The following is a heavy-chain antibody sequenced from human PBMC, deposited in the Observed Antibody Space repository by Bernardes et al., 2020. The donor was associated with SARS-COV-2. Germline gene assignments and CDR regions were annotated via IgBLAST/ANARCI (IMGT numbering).Heavy chain of an antibody. D-gene: IGHD3-9*01. CDR3: VKVGRIYFDLPYFYDL. V-gene: IGHV3-9*01. CDR2: MSSNTNGF. Sequence: GGTLRLSCEASGCTFADYAIHWGRQRQGKGLEWVAGMSSNTNGFSYADSVRGRFTMSRDNAKNSLSLQMSSLGPGDTAFYYCVKVGRIYFDLPYFYDLWGQGTLVTVSS. CDR1: GCTFADYA. J-gene: IGHJ5*02.